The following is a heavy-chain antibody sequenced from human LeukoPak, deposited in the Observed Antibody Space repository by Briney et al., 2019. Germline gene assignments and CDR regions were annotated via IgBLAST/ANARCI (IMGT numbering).Heavy chain of an antibody. D-gene: IGHD3-22*01. CDR2: IYSGGST. J-gene: IGHJ4*02. CDR3: ARDNKYYYDSSGYYYFDF. Sequence: GGSLRLSCAASGFTVSSNYMSWVRQAPGKGLEWVSFIYSGGSTYYADSVKGRFTISRDNSKNTLYLQMNSLRAEDTAVYYYARDNKYYYDSSGYYYFDFWGQGTLVTVSS. V-gene: IGHV3-53*01. CDR1: GFTVSSNY.